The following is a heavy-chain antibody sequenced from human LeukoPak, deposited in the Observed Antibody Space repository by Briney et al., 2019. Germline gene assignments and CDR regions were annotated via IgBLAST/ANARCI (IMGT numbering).Heavy chain of an antibody. CDR2: IRYDGSNK. CDR3: AKGYGVVPAASGH. V-gene: IGHV3-30*02. J-gene: IGHJ4*01. CDR1: GFTFSSCG. Sequence: PGGSLRLSCAASGFTFSSCGMHWVRQAPGKGLEWVAFIRYDGSNKYYADSVKGRFTISRDNSKNTLYLQMNSLRAEDTAVYYCAKGYGVVPAASGHWGHGTLVTVSS. D-gene: IGHD2-2*01.